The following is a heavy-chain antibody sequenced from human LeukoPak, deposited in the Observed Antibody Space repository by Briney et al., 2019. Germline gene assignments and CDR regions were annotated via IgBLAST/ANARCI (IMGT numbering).Heavy chain of an antibody. CDR2: IDPNSGAT. Sequence: GASVKVSCKASGYTFLDYYMHWVRQAPGQGLEWMGWIDPNSGATKYAQKFQGRVTVTRDTSISTVYMDLSGLTSDDTAMYYCARVRPCSTATCYRWFDPWGQGTLVTVSS. V-gene: IGHV1-2*02. D-gene: IGHD2-2*01. CDR1: GYTFLDYY. CDR3: ARVRPCSTATCYRWFDP. J-gene: IGHJ5*02.